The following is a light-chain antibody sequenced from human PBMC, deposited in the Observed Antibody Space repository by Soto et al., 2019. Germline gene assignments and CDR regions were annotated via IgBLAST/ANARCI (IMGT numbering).Light chain of an antibody. V-gene: IGKV1-17*01. Sequence: DIQMTQSPSSLSASVGDRVTITCRASQVIRNHLGWYQQKPGKAPKRLIYGASSLQDGVPSRFSGSGFATEFTLTISSLQPEDFATYYCLHHDSFPYAFGQGTKLEIK. CDR1: QVIRNH. CDR2: GAS. J-gene: IGKJ2*01. CDR3: LHHDSFPYA.